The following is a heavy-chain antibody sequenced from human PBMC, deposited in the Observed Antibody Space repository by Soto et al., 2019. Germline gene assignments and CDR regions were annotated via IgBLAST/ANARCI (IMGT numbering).Heavy chain of an antibody. CDR2: INHSVRT. CDR3: AENPPAYDYVWGSYRPFDY. V-gene: IGHV4-34*01. J-gene: IGHJ4*02. CDR1: GGSFSGYY. D-gene: IGHD3-16*02. Sequence: SETLSLTCAVYGGSFSGYYWSWIRQPPGKGLGWIGAINHSVRTNYNPSLKSRVTISVATSKNQFSLSLSSVTAADTAVYYCAENPPAYDYVWGSYRPFDYWGQGTLVTVSS.